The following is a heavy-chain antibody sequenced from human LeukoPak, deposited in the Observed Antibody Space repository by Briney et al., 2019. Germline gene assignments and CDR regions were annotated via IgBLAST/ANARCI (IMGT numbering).Heavy chain of an antibody. J-gene: IGHJ3*02. V-gene: IGHV1-2*02. D-gene: IGHD3-22*01. CDR1: GYTFTGYY. CDR2: TNPNSGGT. Sequence: GASVKVSCKASGYTFTGYYMHWVRQAPGQGLEWMGWTNPNSGGTNYAQKFQGRVTMTRDTSISTAYMELSRLRSDDTAVYYCARGSYYYDSSGYDIWGQGTMVTVSS. CDR3: ARGSYYYDSSGYDI.